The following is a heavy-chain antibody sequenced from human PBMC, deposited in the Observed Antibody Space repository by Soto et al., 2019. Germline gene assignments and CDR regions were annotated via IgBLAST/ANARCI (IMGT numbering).Heavy chain of an antibody. Sequence: SETLSLTCTVSGGSVSSGSYYWSWIRQPPGKGLEWIGYIYYSGSTNYNPSLKSRVTISVDTSKNQFSLKLSSVTAADTAVYYCARGDGEYSGYDTTYFDYWGQGTLVTVSS. CDR1: GGSVSSGSYY. CDR2: IYYSGST. V-gene: IGHV4-61*01. CDR3: ARGDGEYSGYDTTYFDY. D-gene: IGHD5-12*01. J-gene: IGHJ4*02.